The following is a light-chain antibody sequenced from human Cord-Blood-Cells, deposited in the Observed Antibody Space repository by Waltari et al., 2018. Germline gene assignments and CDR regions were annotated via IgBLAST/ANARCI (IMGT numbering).Light chain of an antibody. V-gene: IGKV3-11*01. CDR1: QSVSSY. CDR3: QQRSNWPPSIT. Sequence: EIVLTQSPSTLPSSPGASATLSCTASQSVSSYLTWYQQKPGQAPRLLIYDASNKATGIPDRFSGSGYGTDFTRTISSLEPEDFAVYYCQQRSNWPPSITFGGGTKVEIK. CDR2: DAS. J-gene: IGKJ4*01.